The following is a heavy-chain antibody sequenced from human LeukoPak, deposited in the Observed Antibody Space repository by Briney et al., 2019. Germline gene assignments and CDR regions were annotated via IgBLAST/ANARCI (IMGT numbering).Heavy chain of an antibody. Sequence: ASVKVSCKASGYTFTGYYMHWVRQAPGQGLEWMGWIKPNSGGTNYAQKFQGRVTMTRDTSISTAYMELSRLRSDDTAVYYCARDHCTSSGCYEYYYYGMDVWGQGTTVTVSS. J-gene: IGHJ6*02. V-gene: IGHV1-2*02. CDR2: IKPNSGGT. D-gene: IGHD2-2*01. CDR1: GYTFTGYY. CDR3: ARDHCTSSGCYEYYYYGMDV.